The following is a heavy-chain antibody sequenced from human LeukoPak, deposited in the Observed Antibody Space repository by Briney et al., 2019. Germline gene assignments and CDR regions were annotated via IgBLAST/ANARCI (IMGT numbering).Heavy chain of an antibody. CDR3: AKDLRAVAVYYFDN. CDR2: ISYDGSNK. CDR1: GFTFSSYG. J-gene: IGHJ4*02. D-gene: IGHD6-19*01. Sequence: GRSLRLSCAASGFTFSSYGMHWVRQAPGKGLEWVAVISYDGSNKYYADSVRGRFTISRDNSKNTLYLQMNSLRVEDTAVYYCAKDLRAVAVYYFDNWGQGTLATVSS. V-gene: IGHV3-30*18.